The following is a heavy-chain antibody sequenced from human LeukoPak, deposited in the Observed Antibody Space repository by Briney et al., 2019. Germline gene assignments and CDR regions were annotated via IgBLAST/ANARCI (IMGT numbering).Heavy chain of an antibody. J-gene: IGHJ6*03. CDR2: IYYSGST. CDR1: GDSISSYY. Sequence: SETLSLTCTVSGDSISSYYWSWVRQPPGKGLEWIGDIYYSGSTNYNPSLKSRVTMSVDTSKNQFSLKLSSVTAADTAVYYCARVSRGYYYYMDVWGKGTTVTVSS. CDR3: ARVSRGYYYYMDV. V-gene: IGHV4-59*12.